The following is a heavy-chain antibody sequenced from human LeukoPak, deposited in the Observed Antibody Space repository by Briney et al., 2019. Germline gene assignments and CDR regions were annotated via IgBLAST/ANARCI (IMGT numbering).Heavy chain of an antibody. CDR1: GFTFSSYA. V-gene: IGHV3-23*01. J-gene: IGHJ3*02. CDR3: AKSVVVVAATTAFDI. D-gene: IGHD2-15*01. Sequence: GGSLRLSCAASGFTFSSYAMSWVRQAPGKGLEWVSAISGSGGRTYYADSVKGRFTISRDNSKNTLYLQMNSLRAEDTAVYYCAKSVVVVAATTAFDIWGQGTMVTVPS. CDR2: ISGSGGRT.